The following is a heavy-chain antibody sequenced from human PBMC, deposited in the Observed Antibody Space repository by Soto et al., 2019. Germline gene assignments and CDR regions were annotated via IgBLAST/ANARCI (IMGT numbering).Heavy chain of an antibody. J-gene: IGHJ4*02. V-gene: IGHV3-30-3*01. Sequence: QVQLVESGEAWFQLGRSLRLPCAASGSTLGTNASNWVRQPQGKGLECVAIVSFDGSNKYYADSVKGRFTISRDNSKNTLYLQMSGLTPEDTAVYYCARDQTGITTTGGGRIDHWGQGTLVTVSS. CDR2: VSFDGSNK. D-gene: IGHD1-20*01. CDR3: ARDQTGITTTGGGRIDH. CDR1: GSTLGTNA.